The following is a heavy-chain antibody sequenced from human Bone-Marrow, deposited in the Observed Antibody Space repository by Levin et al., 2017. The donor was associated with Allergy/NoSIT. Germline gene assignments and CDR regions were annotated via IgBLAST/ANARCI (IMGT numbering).Heavy chain of an antibody. J-gene: IGHJ4*02. CDR3: AREGICSGGSCYSVEGIFDY. Sequence: PGGSLRLSCAASGFTFSDYYMSWVRQAPGKGLEWVSYISSSSFYTNYADSVKGRFTISRDNAKNSLYLQMNSLRVEDTAVYYCAREGICSGGSCYSVEGIFDYWGQGTLVTASS. CDR1: GFTFSDYY. CDR2: ISSSSFYT. D-gene: IGHD2-15*01. V-gene: IGHV3-11*05.